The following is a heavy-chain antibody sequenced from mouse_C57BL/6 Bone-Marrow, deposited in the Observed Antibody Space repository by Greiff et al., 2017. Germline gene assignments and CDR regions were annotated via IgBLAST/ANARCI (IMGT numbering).Heavy chain of an antibody. V-gene: IGHV5-12*01. D-gene: IGHD3-2*02. CDR3: ARQGLRLLYFDY. CDR1: GFTFSDYY. Sequence: EVKLVESGPGLVQPGGSLKISCAASGFTFSDYYMYWVRQTPEKRLEWVAYISHGGGSTYYPDTVKGRFTISRDNAKNTLYLQMSRLKSEDTAMYYCARQGLRLLYFDYWGQGTTLTVSS. J-gene: IGHJ2*01. CDR2: ISHGGGST.